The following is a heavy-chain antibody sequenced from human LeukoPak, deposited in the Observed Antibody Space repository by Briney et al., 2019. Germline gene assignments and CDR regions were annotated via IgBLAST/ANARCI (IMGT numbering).Heavy chain of an antibody. V-gene: IGHV4-34*01. CDR3: ARARRYYLQAPYYYYYMDV. CDR1: GGSFSGHY. Sequence: SETLSLTCAVYGGSFSGHYWSWIRQPPGKGLEWIGEINHSGSTNYNPSLKSRVTISVDTSKNQFSLKLSSVTAADTAVYYCARARRYYLQAPYYYYYMDVWGKGTTVTVSS. J-gene: IGHJ6*03. CDR2: INHSGST. D-gene: IGHD3-10*01.